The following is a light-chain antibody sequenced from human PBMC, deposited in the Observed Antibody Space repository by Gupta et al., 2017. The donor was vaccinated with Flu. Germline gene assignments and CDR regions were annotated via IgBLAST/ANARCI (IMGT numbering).Light chain of an antibody. CDR1: QSVSSSY. V-gene: IGKV3-20*01. J-gene: IGKJ1*01. CDR2: GAS. Sequence: GERATLSCRASQSVSSSYLAWYQQKPGQAPRLLIYGASSRATGIPDRFSGSGSGTDFTLTISRLEPEDFAVYYCQQYGSPVTFGQGTKVEIK. CDR3: QQYGSPVT.